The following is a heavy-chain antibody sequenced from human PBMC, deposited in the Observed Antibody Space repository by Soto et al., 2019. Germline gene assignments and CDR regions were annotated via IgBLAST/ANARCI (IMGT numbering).Heavy chain of an antibody. Sequence: QVQLVESGGGVVQPGRSLRLSCAASGFTFSSYGMHWVRQAPGKGLEWVAVISYDGSNKYYADSVKGRFTISRDNSKNTLYLQMNSLRAEDTAVYYCATAHYDYVWGSYTSHYYYGMDVWGQGTTVTVSS. V-gene: IGHV3-30*03. D-gene: IGHD3-16*01. CDR1: GFTFSSYG. J-gene: IGHJ6*02. CDR2: ISYDGSNK. CDR3: ATAHYDYVWGSYTSHYYYGMDV.